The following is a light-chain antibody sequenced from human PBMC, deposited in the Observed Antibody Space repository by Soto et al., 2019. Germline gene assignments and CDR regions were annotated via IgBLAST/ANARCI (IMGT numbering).Light chain of an antibody. J-gene: IGLJ1*01. V-gene: IGLV1-44*01. CDR1: SSNIGSNT. Sequence: QSVLTQPPSASGTPGQTVTISCSGSSSNIGSNTVSWYQQLPGAAPTLLIYNDNERPSGVPDRFSGSKSGTSASLAISGLQSEDEADYYCNSYTRNSLYVFGTGTKLTVL. CDR3: NSYTRNSLYV. CDR2: NDN.